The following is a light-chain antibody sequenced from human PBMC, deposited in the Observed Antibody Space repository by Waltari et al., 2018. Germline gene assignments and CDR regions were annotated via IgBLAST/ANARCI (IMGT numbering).Light chain of an antibody. CDR3: AAWDDSLSGRL. V-gene: IGLV1-47*01. CDR2: RNN. Sequence: QSVLTQPPSVSGAPGQRVTISCAGSSSNIGNHDVCWYPQRPGTAPKLLIDRNNQRTSGVPDRFSGSRSGTSASLAISGLRSEDEADYYCAAWDDSLSGRLFGGGTKLTVL. J-gene: IGLJ2*01. CDR1: SSNIGNHD.